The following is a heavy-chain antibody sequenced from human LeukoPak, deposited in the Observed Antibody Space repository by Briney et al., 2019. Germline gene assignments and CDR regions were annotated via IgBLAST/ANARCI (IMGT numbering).Heavy chain of an antibody. CDR2: INPNSGGT. CDR3: ARDQGLWFGELSGPADAFDI. V-gene: IGHV1-2*02. D-gene: IGHD3-10*01. CDR1: GYTFTGYY. J-gene: IGHJ3*02. Sequence: ASVKVSCKASGYTFTGYYMHWVRQAPGQGLEWMGWINPNSGGTNYAQKFQGRVTMTRDTPISTAYMELSRLRSDDTAVYYCARDQGLWFGELSGPADAFDIWGQGTMVTVSS.